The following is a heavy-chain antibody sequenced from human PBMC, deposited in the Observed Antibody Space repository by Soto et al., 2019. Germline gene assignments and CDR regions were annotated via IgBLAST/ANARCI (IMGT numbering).Heavy chain of an antibody. CDR3: ARGLIVVVPAATWGWFDP. V-gene: IGHV1-2*02. CDR1: GYTFTGYY. D-gene: IGHD2-2*01. Sequence: ASVKVSCKASGYTFTGYYMHWVRQAPGQGLEWMGWINPNSGGTNYAQKFQGRVTMTRDTSISTAYMELSRLRSDDTAVYYCARGLIVVVPAATWGWFDPWGQGTLVTVSS. J-gene: IGHJ5*02. CDR2: INPNSGGT.